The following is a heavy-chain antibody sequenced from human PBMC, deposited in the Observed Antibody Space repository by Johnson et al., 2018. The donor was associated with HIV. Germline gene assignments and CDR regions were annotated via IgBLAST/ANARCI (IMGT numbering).Heavy chain of an antibody. Sequence: VQLVESGGGVVQPGRSLRLSCAASGFTFSDYFMHWVRQAPGKGLEWVSIISFDENNKNYADSVKGRFTISRDNSKNTLWLQMNSLRAEDTAVYYCASDSSSWYGSAFDIWGQGTMVTVSS. CDR2: ISFDENNK. V-gene: IGHV3-30-3*01. CDR1: GFTFSDYF. CDR3: ASDSSSWYGSAFDI. J-gene: IGHJ3*02. D-gene: IGHD6-13*01.